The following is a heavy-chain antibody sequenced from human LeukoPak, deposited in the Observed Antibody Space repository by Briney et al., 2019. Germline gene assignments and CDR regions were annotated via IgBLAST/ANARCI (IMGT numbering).Heavy chain of an antibody. Sequence: PGGSLRLSCTASGFSFHTHAMSWVRQAPGKGLEWVSTISGNGAQTFSAGSVKGRFTISRDNSRTTLYLQMNNLRAEDTALYYCAKDLGYSYGWVDYWGQGILVTVSS. J-gene: IGHJ4*02. CDR2: ISGNGAQT. V-gene: IGHV3-23*01. CDR3: AKDLGYSYGWVDY. CDR1: GFSFHTHA. D-gene: IGHD5-18*01.